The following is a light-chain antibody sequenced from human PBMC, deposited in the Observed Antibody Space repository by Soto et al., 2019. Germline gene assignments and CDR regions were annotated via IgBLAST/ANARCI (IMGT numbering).Light chain of an antibody. CDR2: EVS. Sequence: QSALTQPPSASGSPGQSVTISCTGTSSDVGGYNYVSWYQQYPGKAPKLMISEVSKRPSGVPDRFSGSKSGNTASLTVSGLQAEDEADYYCSSYAGSNNFVFGTGTKLTVL. J-gene: IGLJ1*01. V-gene: IGLV2-8*01. CDR3: SSYAGSNNFV. CDR1: SSDVGGYNY.